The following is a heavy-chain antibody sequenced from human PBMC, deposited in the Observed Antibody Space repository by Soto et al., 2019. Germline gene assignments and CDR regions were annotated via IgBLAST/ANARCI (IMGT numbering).Heavy chain of an antibody. Sequence: GASVKVSCKASGGTFSSYGISWVRQAPGQGLEWMGWISAYNGNTTYAQKLQGRVTMTTDTPTSTAYMDLRSLRSDDTAVYYCARDLIVVVPAARPVYYYYYYMDVWGKGTTVTVSS. CDR3: ARDLIVVVPAARPVYYYYYYMDV. V-gene: IGHV1-18*01. D-gene: IGHD2-2*01. J-gene: IGHJ6*03. CDR1: GGTFSSYG. CDR2: ISAYNGNT.